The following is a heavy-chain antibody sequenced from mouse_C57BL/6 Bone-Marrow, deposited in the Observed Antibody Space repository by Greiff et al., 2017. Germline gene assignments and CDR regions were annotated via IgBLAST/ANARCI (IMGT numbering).Heavy chain of an antibody. Sequence: EVMLVESGGDLVKPGGSLKLSCAASGFTFSSYGMSWVRQTPDKRLEWVATISSGGSYTYYPDSVKGRFTISRDNAKNTLYLQMSSLKSEDTAMYYCARHEGMVTTFDYWGQGTTLTVSS. CDR2: ISSGGSYT. J-gene: IGHJ2*01. CDR3: ARHEGMVTTFDY. V-gene: IGHV5-6*01. D-gene: IGHD2-3*01. CDR1: GFTFSSYG.